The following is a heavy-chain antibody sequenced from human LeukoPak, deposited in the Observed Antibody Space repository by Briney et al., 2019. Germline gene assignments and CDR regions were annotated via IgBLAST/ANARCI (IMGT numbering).Heavy chain of an antibody. D-gene: IGHD2-2*01. V-gene: IGHV1-69*06. CDR3: ARDAYCSSTSCSNLFDY. CDR2: IIPIFGTA. CDR1: GGTFSSYA. J-gene: IGHJ4*02. Sequence: GASVKVSCKASGGTFSSYAISWVRQAPGQGLEWMGGIIPIFGTANYAQKFQGRVTITADKSTSTAYMELSSLRSEDTAVYYCARDAYCSSTSCSNLFDYWGQGTLVTVSS.